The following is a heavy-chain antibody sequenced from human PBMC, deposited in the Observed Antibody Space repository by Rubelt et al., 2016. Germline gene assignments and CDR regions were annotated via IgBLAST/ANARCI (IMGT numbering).Heavy chain of an antibody. Sequence: QVQLVQSGAEVKKPGASVKVSCKASGYTFTSYAMHWVRQAPGQRLEWMGWINAGNGNTKYSQKFEGRCTITRDTSASTAYMELSSLRSEDTAVYYCARVSWGSGWSNNWFDPWGQGTLVTVSS. D-gene: IGHD6-19*01. J-gene: IGHJ5*02. CDR2: INAGNGNT. CDR1: GYTFTSYA. V-gene: IGHV1-3*01. CDR3: ARVSWGSGWSNNWFDP.